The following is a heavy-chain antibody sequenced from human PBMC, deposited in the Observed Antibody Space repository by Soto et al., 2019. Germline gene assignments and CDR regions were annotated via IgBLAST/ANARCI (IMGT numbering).Heavy chain of an antibody. Sequence: GXSVKVSCKASGYTFTYFYIYWVRQAPGQRPEWLGWINPRSAATNYAQNFQGRVTMTRDTSIDTAYMELSSLRSDDTAVYYCARELETLATPLDFWGQGTLVTVSS. D-gene: IGHD3-3*02. V-gene: IGHV1-2*02. CDR1: GYTFTYFY. J-gene: IGHJ4*02. CDR3: ARELETLATPLDF. CDR2: INPRSAAT.